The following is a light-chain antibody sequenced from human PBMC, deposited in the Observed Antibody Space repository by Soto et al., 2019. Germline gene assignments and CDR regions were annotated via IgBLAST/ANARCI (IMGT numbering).Light chain of an antibody. CDR1: QSVSSY. J-gene: IGKJ1*01. V-gene: IGKV3-11*01. CDR2: DAS. Sequence: EIVLTQSPATLSLSPGERATLSCRASQSVSSYLAWYQQKPGQAPRLLIYDASNRAPGIPARFSGSGSGTEFTLTISSLQSEDFAVYYCQQYGNSPRTFGQGTNVDIK. CDR3: QQYGNSPRT.